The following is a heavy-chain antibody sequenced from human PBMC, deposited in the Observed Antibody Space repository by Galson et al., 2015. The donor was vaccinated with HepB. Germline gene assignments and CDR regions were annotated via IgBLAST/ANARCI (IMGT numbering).Heavy chain of an antibody. V-gene: IGHV4-59*08. CDR1: GGSNSRSC. Sequence: SETLSLTCTVSGGSNSRSCWSWIRQPPGKGLEWIGYVYYSGGTNYNPSLKSRVTISVDTSKNQFSLKLTSVTAADTAVYYCAIWGGYYDLWSGYQMHGNSDIWGQGTMVTVSS. CDR3: AIWGGYYDLWSGYQMHGNSDI. D-gene: IGHD3-3*01. J-gene: IGHJ3*02. CDR2: VYYSGGT.